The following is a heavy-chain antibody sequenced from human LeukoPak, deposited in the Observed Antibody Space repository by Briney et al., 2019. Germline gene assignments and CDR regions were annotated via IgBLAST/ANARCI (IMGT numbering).Heavy chain of an antibody. V-gene: IGHV4-59*02. CDR2: IYYSGTT. D-gene: IGHD1-14*01. J-gene: IGHJ4*02. CDR1: GGSVSSYY. CDR3: ARATPPGSTLDY. Sequence: PSETLSLTCTVSGGSVSSYYWSWIRQPPGKGLEWVGYIYYSGTTNYNPSLKRRVTMSVDTSKNQLSLKLSSVTAADTAVYYCARATPPGSTLDYWSQGTLVTVSS.